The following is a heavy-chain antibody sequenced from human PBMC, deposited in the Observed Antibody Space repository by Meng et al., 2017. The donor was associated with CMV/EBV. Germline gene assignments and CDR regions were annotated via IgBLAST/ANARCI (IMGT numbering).Heavy chain of an antibody. V-gene: IGHV3-48*03. Sequence: GESLKISCVASGFTFRNFEMNWVRQAPGEGLEWISYISGSGTTVDYADSVKGRFTISRDNAKNSLHLQMNSVRVEDTAVYYCARGHLRASDHGSWGQGTVVTVSS. CDR2: ISGSGTTV. D-gene: IGHD5-24*01. CDR3: ARGHLRASDHGS. CDR1: GFTFRNFE. J-gene: IGHJ5*02.